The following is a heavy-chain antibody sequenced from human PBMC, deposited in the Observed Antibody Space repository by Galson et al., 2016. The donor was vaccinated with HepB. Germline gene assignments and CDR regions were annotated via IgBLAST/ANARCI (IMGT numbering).Heavy chain of an antibody. Sequence: SYWMHWVRQAPGKGLVWVSRSNGDGSSTTYADSVKGRFTISRDNAKNTLYLQMNSLRAEDTAVYYCARVGCSTTSCYRHSPYYFDYWGQGTLVTVSS. D-gene: IGHD2-2*01. CDR3: ARVGCSTTSCYRHSPYYFDY. CDR2: SNGDGSST. V-gene: IGHV3-74*01. J-gene: IGHJ4*02. CDR1: SYW.